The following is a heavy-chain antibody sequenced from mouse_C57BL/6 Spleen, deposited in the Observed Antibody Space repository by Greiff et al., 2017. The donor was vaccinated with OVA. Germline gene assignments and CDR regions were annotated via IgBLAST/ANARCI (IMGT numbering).Heavy chain of an antibody. D-gene: IGHD1-1*01. V-gene: IGHV3-1*01. CDR2: ISYSGST. J-gene: IGHJ1*03. Sequence: EVQLVESGPGMVKPSQSLSLTCTVTGYSITSGYDWHWIRHFPGNKLEWMGYISYSGSTNYNPSLKSRISITHDTSKNHFFLKLNSVTTEDTATYYCAREANYYGSSYWYCDVWGTGTTVTVSS. CDR3: AREANYYGSSYWYCDV. CDR1: GYSITSGYD.